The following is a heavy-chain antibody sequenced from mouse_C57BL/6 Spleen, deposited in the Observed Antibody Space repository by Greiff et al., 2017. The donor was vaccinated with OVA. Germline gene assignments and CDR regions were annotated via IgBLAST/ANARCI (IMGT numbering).Heavy chain of an antibody. CDR2: IDPSDSET. J-gene: IGHJ1*03. Sequence: VQLQQSGAELVRPGSSVKLSCKASGYTFTSYWMHWVKQRPIQGLEWIGNIDPSDSETHYNQKFKDKATLTVDKSSSTAYMQLSSLTSEDSAVYYCARSGLGRGYFDVWGTGTTVTVSS. V-gene: IGHV1-52*01. D-gene: IGHD4-1*01. CDR3: ARSGLGRGYFDV. CDR1: GYTFTSYW.